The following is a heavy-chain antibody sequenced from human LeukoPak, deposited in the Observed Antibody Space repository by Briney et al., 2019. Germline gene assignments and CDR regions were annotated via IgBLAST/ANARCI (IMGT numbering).Heavy chain of an antibody. V-gene: IGHV3-21*01. Sequence: PGGSLRLSCAASGFTFSSYSMNWVRQAPGKGLEWVSSISSSSRYIYSADSVKGRFTISRDNAKNSLYLQMNSLRAEDTAVYYCARIVEATDHDAFDIWGQGTMVTVSS. CDR1: GFTFSSYS. CDR3: ARIVEATDHDAFDI. D-gene: IGHD1-26*01. J-gene: IGHJ3*02. CDR2: ISSSSRYI.